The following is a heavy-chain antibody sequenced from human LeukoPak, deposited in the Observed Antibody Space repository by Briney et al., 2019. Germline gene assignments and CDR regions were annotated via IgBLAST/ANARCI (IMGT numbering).Heavy chain of an antibody. Sequence: GGSLRLSCEASGFSFSSYWMHWVRQAPGKGLVWVSRINSDGSSATYADSVKGRLTISRDNAKNTLYLQMNSLRAEDTAVYYCVREGRVSGYDFDYWGQGTLVTVSS. CDR3: VREGRVSGYDFDY. CDR2: INSDGSSA. V-gene: IGHV3-74*01. CDR1: GFSFSSYW. J-gene: IGHJ4*02. D-gene: IGHD5-12*01.